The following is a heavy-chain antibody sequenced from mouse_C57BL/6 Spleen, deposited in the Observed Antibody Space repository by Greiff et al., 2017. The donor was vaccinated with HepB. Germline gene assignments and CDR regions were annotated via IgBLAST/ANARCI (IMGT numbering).Heavy chain of an antibody. CDR3: ARTKNYYGSRPPYYFDY. V-gene: IGHV1-39*01. Sequence: VQLQQSGPELVKPGASVKISCKASGYSFTDYNMNWVKQSNGKSLEWIGVINPNYGTTSYNQKFKGKATLTVDQSSSTAYMRLNSLTSEDSAVYYCARTKNYYGSRPPYYFDYWGQGTTLTVSS. J-gene: IGHJ2*01. CDR2: INPNYGTT. CDR1: GYSFTDYN. D-gene: IGHD1-1*01.